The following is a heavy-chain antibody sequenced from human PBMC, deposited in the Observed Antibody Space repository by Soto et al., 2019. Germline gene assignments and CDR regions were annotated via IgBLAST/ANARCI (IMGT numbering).Heavy chain of an antibody. V-gene: IGHV1-69*13. CDR3: ARGSYDSYAGFFGMDV. CDR1: GGSFMSQA. CDR2: IIPFSGTV. D-gene: IGHD3-10*01. Sequence: GXSVKVSCKTSGGSFMSQAISWVRQAPGQGPEWMGGIIPFSGTVTYTQRFQGRLTLTADEPTKTAYMELSSLRSEDTAVYYCARGSYDSYAGFFGMDVWGQGTKVTVSS. J-gene: IGHJ6*02.